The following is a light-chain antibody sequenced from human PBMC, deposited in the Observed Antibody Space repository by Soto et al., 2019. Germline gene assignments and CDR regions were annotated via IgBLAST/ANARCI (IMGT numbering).Light chain of an antibody. CDR3: CSYADVSTMI. CDR2: EVT. Sequence: QSALTQPASVSGSPGQSITISCTGSRNDIGSYNFVSWYQQHPGKAPKLMIYEVTKRPSGVSYRFSGSKSGNTASLTISGLQADDEADYYCCSYADVSTMIFGGGTKLTVL. V-gene: IGLV2-23*02. J-gene: IGLJ2*01. CDR1: RNDIGSYNF.